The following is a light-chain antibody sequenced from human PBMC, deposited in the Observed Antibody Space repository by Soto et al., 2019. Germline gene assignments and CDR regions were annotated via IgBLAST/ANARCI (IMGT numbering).Light chain of an antibody. J-gene: IGLJ2*01. Sequence: QSVLTQPASVSGSPGQSITISCTGTSSDVGSYNLVSWYQQRPGKAPKLMIYEVSKRPSGVSTRFSGSKSGNTASLTISGLQAVDEADYFCSSYTSSNTLIFGGGTKVTVL. CDR2: EVS. CDR3: SSYTSSNTLI. CDR1: SSDVGSYNL. V-gene: IGLV2-23*02.